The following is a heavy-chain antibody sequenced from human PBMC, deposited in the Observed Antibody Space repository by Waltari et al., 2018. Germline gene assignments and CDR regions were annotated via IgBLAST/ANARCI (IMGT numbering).Heavy chain of an antibody. CDR2: INPSGGSP. CDR1: GYTFTSYY. V-gene: IGHV1-46*01. J-gene: IGHJ6*02. CDR3: ARGTPTVRRGLGMDV. Sequence: QVQLVQSGAEVKKPGASVKVSCKASGYTFTSYYMHWVRQAPGQGLAWRGIINPSGGSPSYAQKVQGRVTMTRDTSTSTVYMELSSLRSEDTAVYYCARGTPTVRRGLGMDVWGQGTTVTVSS. D-gene: IGHD4-17*01.